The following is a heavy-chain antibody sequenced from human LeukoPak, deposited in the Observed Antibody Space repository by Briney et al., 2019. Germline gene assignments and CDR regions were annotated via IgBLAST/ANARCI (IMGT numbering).Heavy chain of an antibody. CDR3: ARGVVPADGTRPFDP. V-gene: IGHV1-8*01. Sequence: ASVKVSCKASGYTFTSYDINWVRQATGQGLEWMGWMNPNSGNTGYAQKFQGRVTMARNTSISTAYMELSSLRSEDTAVYYCARGVVPADGTRPFDPWGQGTLVTVSS. D-gene: IGHD2-2*01. CDR1: GYTFTSYD. CDR2: MNPNSGNT. J-gene: IGHJ5*02.